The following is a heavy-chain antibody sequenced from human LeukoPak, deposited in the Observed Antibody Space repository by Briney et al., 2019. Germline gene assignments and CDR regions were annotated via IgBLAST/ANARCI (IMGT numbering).Heavy chain of an antibody. J-gene: IGHJ4*02. V-gene: IGHV4-39*07. CDR2: IYYSGST. D-gene: IGHD6-13*01. CDR3: ARVTGYMTEDYFDY. CDR1: GGSISTSSYY. Sequence: PSETLSLTCTVSGGSISTSSYYWGWIRQPPGKGLECIGNIYYSGSTYYNPSLKSRVTISVDTSRNQFSLRLSSVTAADTAVYYCARVTGYMTEDYFDYWGQGTLITVSS.